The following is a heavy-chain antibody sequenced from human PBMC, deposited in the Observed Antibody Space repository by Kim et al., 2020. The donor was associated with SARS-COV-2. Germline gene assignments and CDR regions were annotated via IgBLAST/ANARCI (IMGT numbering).Heavy chain of an antibody. CDR1: GFTFSSYE. CDR3: ARVDLVGGGY. Sequence: GGSLRLSCAASGFTFSSYEMNWVRQAPGKGLEWVSYISSSGSTIYYADSVKGRFTISRDNAKNSLYLQMTSLRAEDTAVYYCARVDLVGGGYWGQGTLVTVSS. J-gene: IGHJ4*02. V-gene: IGHV3-48*03. CDR2: ISSSGSTI. D-gene: IGHD2-2*01.